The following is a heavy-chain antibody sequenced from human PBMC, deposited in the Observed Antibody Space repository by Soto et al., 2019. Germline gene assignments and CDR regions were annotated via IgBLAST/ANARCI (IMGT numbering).Heavy chain of an antibody. J-gene: IGHJ1*01. CDR1: NDSLSSHF. CDR3: ARTGYCSGGSCYFAEYFQH. V-gene: IGHV1-2*02. CDR2: INPNSGGT. Sequence: GASVKVSCKASNDSLSSHFIHWVRQAPGEGLEWMGWINPNSGGTNYAQKFQGRVTMTRDTSISTAYMELSRLRSDDTAVYYCARTGYCSGGSCYFAEYFQHWGQGTLVTVS. D-gene: IGHD2-15*01.